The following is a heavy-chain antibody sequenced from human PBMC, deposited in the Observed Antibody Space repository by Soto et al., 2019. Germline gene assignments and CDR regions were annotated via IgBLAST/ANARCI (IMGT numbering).Heavy chain of an antibody. CDR1: GGSVSSVSWY. CDR2: FYDSGST. CDR3: AASAPPATNYYYAMDV. Sequence: LCLTCTVSGGSVSSVSWYWSWVRGPPGKGLECIGYFYDSGSTNYNPSLRSRVTMSVDTSKNQFSLKLSSVTAADTAVYYCAASAPPATNYYYAMDVWGQGTTVTVSS. J-gene: IGHJ6*02. D-gene: IGHD5-12*01. V-gene: IGHV4-61*01.